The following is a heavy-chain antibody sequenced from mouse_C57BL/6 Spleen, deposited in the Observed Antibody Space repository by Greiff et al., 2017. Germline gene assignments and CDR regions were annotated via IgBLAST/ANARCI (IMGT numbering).Heavy chain of an antibody. J-gene: IGHJ2*01. CDR3: TREEAH. Sequence: VQGVESGAELVRPGASVTLSCKASGYTFTDYEMHWVKQTPVHGLEWIGAIDPETGGTAYNQKFKGKAILTADKSSSTAYMELRSLTSEDSAVYYCTREEAHWGQGTTLTVSS. CDR2: IDPETGGT. V-gene: IGHV1-15*01. CDR1: GYTFTDYE.